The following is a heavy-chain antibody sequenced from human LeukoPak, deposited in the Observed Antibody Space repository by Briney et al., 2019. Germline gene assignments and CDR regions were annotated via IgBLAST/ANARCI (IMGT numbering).Heavy chain of an antibody. V-gene: IGHV3-23*01. J-gene: IGHJ4*02. CDR3: AKVDRPGFGELFLFDY. Sequence: GGSLRLSCAASGFTFSSYAISWVRQAPGKGLEWVSAISGSGGSTYYADSVKGRFTISRDNSRNTLYLQINSLRAEDTAVYYCAKVDRPGFGELFLFDYWGQGTLVTVSS. D-gene: IGHD3-10*01. CDR2: ISGSGGST. CDR1: GFTFSSYA.